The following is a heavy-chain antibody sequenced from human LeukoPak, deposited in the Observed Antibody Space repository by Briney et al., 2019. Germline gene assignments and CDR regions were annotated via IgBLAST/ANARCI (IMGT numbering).Heavy chain of an antibody. J-gene: IGHJ6*02. V-gene: IGHV1-2*02. D-gene: IGHD2-2*01. CDR3: AREDIVVVPAAIFNYYYYGMDV. CDR2: INPNRGGP. Sequence: ASVTVSCKASGYTFTGYYMHWVRQAPGPGLEWMGWINPNRGGPNYAQKFQGRVTMTRDTSISTAYMELSRLRSDDTAVYYCAREDIVVVPAAIFNYYYYGMDVWGQGTTVTVSS. CDR1: GYTFTGYY.